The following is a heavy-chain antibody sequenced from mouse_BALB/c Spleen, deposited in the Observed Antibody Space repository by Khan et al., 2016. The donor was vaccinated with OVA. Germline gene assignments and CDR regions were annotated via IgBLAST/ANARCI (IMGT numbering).Heavy chain of an antibody. CDR1: GLNIKDNY. V-gene: IGHV14-3*02. Sequence: VQLQQSGPELVKSSATVKLSCTASGLNIKDNYMHWLNQCPEQGLEWLGRIEPPNGNATYNPKLQGKANITADTSSNTANLQLSSLTAEYSAVYYCARTAEKWGQGTTLTVSS. J-gene: IGHJ2*01. CDR3: ARTAEK. CDR2: IEPPNGNA. D-gene: IGHD1-2*01.